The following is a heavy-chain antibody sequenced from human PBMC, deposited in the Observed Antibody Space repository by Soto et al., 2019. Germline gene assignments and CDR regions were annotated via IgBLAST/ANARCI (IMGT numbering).Heavy chain of an antibody. V-gene: IGHV3-30-3*01. J-gene: IGHJ4*02. CDR3: ARGPAQGLAVLPHEGY. CDR2: ISYDGSYK. D-gene: IGHD6-19*01. Sequence: QVQLVESGGGVVQPGGSLRLSCAASGFTFSTYAMHWVRQAPGKGLDWVAVISYDGSYKYYADSVKGRFTISRDNSKNTLYLQMNSLRADDTAVYYCARGPAQGLAVLPHEGYWGQGTLVTVSS. CDR1: GFTFSTYA.